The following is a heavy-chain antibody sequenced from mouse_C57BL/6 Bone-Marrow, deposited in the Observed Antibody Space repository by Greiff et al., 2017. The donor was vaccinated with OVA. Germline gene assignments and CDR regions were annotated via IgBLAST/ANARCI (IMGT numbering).Heavy chain of an antibody. D-gene: IGHD3-2*02. CDR1: GFNIKDYY. CDR2: IDPEDGET. Sequence: EVQGVESGAELVKPGASVKLSCTASGFNIKDYYMHWVKQRTEQGLEWIGRIDPEDGETKYAPKFQGKATITADTTSNTAYLQLSSLTSEDTAVYYCARSHSSGYGYFDYWGQGTTLTVSS. J-gene: IGHJ2*01. CDR3: ARSHSSGYGYFDY. V-gene: IGHV14-2*01.